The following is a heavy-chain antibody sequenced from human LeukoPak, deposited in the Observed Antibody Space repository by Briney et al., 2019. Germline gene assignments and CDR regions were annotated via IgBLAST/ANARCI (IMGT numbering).Heavy chain of an antibody. CDR2: IYYSGTT. CDR3: ARHGPLYDIWSAQFYFDY. J-gene: IGHJ4*02. CDR1: GGSISTFY. Sequence: PSETLSPPCTVPGGSISTFYWSWIRPRPGKGLEWIGYIYYSGTTNYNPSLKIRVTISVDMSKSQFSLTLSSVTAADTALYYCARHGPLYDIWSAQFYFDYWGQGTLVAVS. D-gene: IGHD3-3*01. V-gene: IGHV4-59*08.